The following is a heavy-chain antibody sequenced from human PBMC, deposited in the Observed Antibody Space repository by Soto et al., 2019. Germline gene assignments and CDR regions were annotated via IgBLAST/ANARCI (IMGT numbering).Heavy chain of an antibody. CDR2: ISSSSSTI. V-gene: IGHV3-48*01. Sequence: EVQLVESGGGLVQPGGSLRLSCAASGFTFSSYSMNWVRQAPGKGLEWVSYISSSSSTIYYADSVKGRFTISRDNAKNSLYLQMNSLRAEDTAVYYCARNRGLGLRVFDYWGQGTLVTVSS. CDR1: GFTFSSYS. CDR3: ARNRGLGLRVFDY. J-gene: IGHJ4*02. D-gene: IGHD5-12*01.